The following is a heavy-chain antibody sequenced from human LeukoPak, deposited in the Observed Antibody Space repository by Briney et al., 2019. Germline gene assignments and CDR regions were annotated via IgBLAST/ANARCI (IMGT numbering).Heavy chain of an antibody. V-gene: IGHV4-59*07. Sequence: SDTLSLTCTVSGGSLSNYYWRWMRQPPGKGLEWMGHIYYSGATKYNPSLKSRITISVDTSKNQFSLMLSSVTAADTAVYYCARFGITVVRGGKYYFDYWGQGTLVTVSS. D-gene: IGHD3-10*01. CDR1: GGSLSNYY. CDR3: ARFGITVVRGGKYYFDY. J-gene: IGHJ4*02. CDR2: IYYSGAT.